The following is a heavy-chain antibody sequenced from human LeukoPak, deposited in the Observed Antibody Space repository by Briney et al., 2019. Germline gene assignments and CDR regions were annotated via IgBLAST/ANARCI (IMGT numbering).Heavy chain of an antibody. CDR1: GFTFSRYW. J-gene: IGHJ4*02. CDR2: INSDGSTT. Sequence: GGSLRLSCAASGFTFSRYWMHWVRQAPGKGLVWVSRINSDGSTTSYADSVKGRFTISRDNAKNTLYLQMNSLRAEDTAVYYCARAGGYSGYHLIGYWGQGSLVTVSS. CDR3: ARAGGYSGYHLIGY. V-gene: IGHV3-74*01. D-gene: IGHD5-12*01.